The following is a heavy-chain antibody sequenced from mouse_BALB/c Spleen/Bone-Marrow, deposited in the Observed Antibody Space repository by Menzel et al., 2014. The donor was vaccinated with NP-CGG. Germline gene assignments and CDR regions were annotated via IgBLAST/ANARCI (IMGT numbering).Heavy chain of an antibody. V-gene: IGHV1S56*01. D-gene: IGHD3-1*01. J-gene: IGHJ4*01. CDR1: GYTFTSYY. CDR3: ARQGSSGFYAMDY. CDR2: IYPGNVNT. Sequence: QVQLQQSGPELVKPGASERISCKASGYTFTSYYIHWVKQRPGQGLEWIGWIYPGNVNTKYNEKFKGKATLTADKSSSTAYMQLSSLTSEDSAVYFCARQGSSGFYAMDYWGQGTSVTVSS.